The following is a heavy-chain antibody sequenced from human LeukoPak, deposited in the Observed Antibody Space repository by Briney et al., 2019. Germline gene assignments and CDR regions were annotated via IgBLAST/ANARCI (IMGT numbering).Heavy chain of an antibody. J-gene: IGHJ4*02. Sequence: PSQTLSLTCAVPGGSISSGGYSWSWIRQPPGKGLEWIGYIYHSGSTYYNPSLKSRVTISVDRSKNQFSLKLSSVTAADTAVYYCARVDGTRGPDYWGQGTLVTVSS. CDR3: ARVDGTRGPDY. CDR1: GGSISSGGYS. D-gene: IGHD2-2*01. CDR2: IYHSGST. V-gene: IGHV4-30-2*01.